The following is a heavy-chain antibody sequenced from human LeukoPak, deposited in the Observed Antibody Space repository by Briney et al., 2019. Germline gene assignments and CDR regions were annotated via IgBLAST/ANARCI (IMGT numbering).Heavy chain of an antibody. V-gene: IGHV4-61*02. CDR3: ARDIQDYDTLTGYYHHTSHFDY. Sequence: SETLSLTCTVSGGSISSGSYYWSWIRQPAGKGLEWIGRIYTSGSTNYNPSLKSRVTISVDTSKNQFSLKLSSVTAADTAVYYCARDIQDYDTLTGYYHHTSHFDYWGQGTLVTVSS. J-gene: IGHJ4*02. CDR2: IYTSGST. D-gene: IGHD3-9*01. CDR1: GGSISSGSYY.